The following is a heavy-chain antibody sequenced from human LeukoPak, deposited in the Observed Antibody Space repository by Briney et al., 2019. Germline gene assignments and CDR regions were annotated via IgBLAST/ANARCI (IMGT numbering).Heavy chain of an antibody. Sequence: GGSLKLSRAASGFTFSGSAMHWVRQASGKGLEWVGRIRSKANSYATAYAASVKGRFTISRDDSKNTAYLQMNSLKTEDTAVYYCTRRYGSGIYYFDYWGQGTLVTVSS. CDR1: GFTFSGSA. V-gene: IGHV3-73*01. J-gene: IGHJ4*02. CDR3: TRRYGSGIYYFDY. D-gene: IGHD3-10*01. CDR2: IRSKANSYAT.